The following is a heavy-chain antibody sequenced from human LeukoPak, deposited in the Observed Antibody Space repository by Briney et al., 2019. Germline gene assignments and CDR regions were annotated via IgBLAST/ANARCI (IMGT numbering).Heavy chain of an antibody. CDR2: IYYSGST. V-gene: IGHV4-59*01. D-gene: IGHD4-23*01. J-gene: IGHJ4*02. CDR3: ARDDYGGKPVV. CDR1: GGSFSGYY. Sequence: SETLSLTCAVYGGSFSGYYWSWIRQPPGKGLEWIGYIYYSGSTNYNPSLKSRVTISVDTSKNQFSLKLSSVTAADTAVYYCARDDYGGKPVVWGQGTLVTVSS.